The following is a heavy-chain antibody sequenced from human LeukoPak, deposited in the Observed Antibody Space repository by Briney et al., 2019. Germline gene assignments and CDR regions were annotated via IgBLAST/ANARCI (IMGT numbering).Heavy chain of an antibody. D-gene: IGHD3-3*01. V-gene: IGHV3-7*03. J-gene: IGHJ4*02. CDR2: INHNGNVN. CDR1: GFTFSSYW. Sequence: GGSLRLSCAASGFTFSSYWMNWARQAPGKGLEWVASINHNGNVNYYVDSVKGRFTISRDNAKNSLYLQMSNLRAEDTAVFYCARDQYDTWSRRGNFDSWGQGTLVIVSS. CDR3: ARDQYDTWSRRGNFDS.